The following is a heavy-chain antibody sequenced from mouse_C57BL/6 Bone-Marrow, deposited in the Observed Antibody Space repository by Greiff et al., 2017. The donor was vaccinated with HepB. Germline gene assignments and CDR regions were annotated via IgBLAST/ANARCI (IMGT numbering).Heavy chain of an antibody. CDR3: ARWSY. CDR1: GYTFTSYW. CDR2: IDPSDSYT. V-gene: IGHV1-59*01. Sequence: QVQLQQPGAELVRPGTSVKLSCKASGYTFTSYWMHWVKQRPGQGLEWIGVIDPSDSYTNYNQKFKGKATLTVDTSSSTAYMQLSSLTSEDSAVYYCARWSYWGQGTTLTVSS. J-gene: IGHJ2*01.